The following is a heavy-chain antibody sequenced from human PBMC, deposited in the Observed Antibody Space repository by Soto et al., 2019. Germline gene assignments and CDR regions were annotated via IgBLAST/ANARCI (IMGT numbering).Heavy chain of an antibody. CDR3: ARVVVVIPPGYYYAMDV. J-gene: IGHJ6*02. D-gene: IGHD3-22*01. Sequence: PGGSLRLSCAASGFTFSSFHMNWVRQAPGRGLEWVAYITSSSDTIYYSDSVKGRFTISRDNGKNSLFLQMNSLRDEGTAVYYCARVVVVIPPGYYYAMDVWGQGTTVTVSS. CDR1: GFTFSSFH. V-gene: IGHV3-48*02. CDR2: ITSSSDTI.